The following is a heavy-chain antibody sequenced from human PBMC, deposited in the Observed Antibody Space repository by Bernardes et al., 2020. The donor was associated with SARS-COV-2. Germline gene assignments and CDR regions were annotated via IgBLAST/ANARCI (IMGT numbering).Heavy chain of an antibody. CDR2: IYSSGSS. CDR1: GASISSTNYY. Sequence: SETLSLTCTVSGASISSTNYYWGWIRQPPGKGLEWIGSIYSSGSSYYNPSLQSRVRGSVDTSKNQFSLRLSFVTAADTAVYYCARDSGNIVTTTERFDYWGQGTLVTVSS. J-gene: IGHJ4*02. CDR3: ARDSGNIVTTTERFDY. V-gene: IGHV4-39*02. D-gene: IGHD5-12*01.